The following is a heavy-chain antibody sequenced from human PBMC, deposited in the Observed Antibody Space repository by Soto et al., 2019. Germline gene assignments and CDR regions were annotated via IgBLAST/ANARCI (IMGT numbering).Heavy chain of an antibody. J-gene: IGHJ5*02. CDR1: GYTFTNNV. CDR2: IHTAKGNT. V-gene: IGHV1-3*04. Sequence: GASVKVSCKASGYTFTNNVIHWLRQAPGQTLEWMGWIHTAKGNTKYSQKFEARVTLTRDTAASTAYMELSSLRSDDTAVYYCARDPIWTYTWNYTRLNYLDPWGQGTLVTSPQ. CDR3: ARDPIWTYTWNYTRLNYLDP. D-gene: IGHD1-7*01.